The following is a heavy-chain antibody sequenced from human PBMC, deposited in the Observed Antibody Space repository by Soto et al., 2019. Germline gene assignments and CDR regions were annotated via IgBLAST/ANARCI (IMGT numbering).Heavy chain of an antibody. CDR3: ASLTYSSSSAYFDY. V-gene: IGHV4-61*01. CDR2: IYYSGST. Sequence: PSETLSLTCTVSGGSVSSGSYYWSWIRQPPGKGLEWIGYIYYSGSTNYNPSLKSRVTISVDTSKNQFSLKLSSVTAADTAVYYCASLTYSSSSAYFDYWGQGTLVTVSS. J-gene: IGHJ4*02. CDR1: GGSVSSGSYY. D-gene: IGHD6-6*01.